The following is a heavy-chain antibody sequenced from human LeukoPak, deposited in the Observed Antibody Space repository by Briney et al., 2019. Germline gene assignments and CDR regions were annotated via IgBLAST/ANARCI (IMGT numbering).Heavy chain of an antibody. V-gene: IGHV3-74*01. D-gene: IGHD4-11*01. CDR1: GFTFSSYW. CDR3: ASGSSVTSSY. J-gene: IGHJ4*02. CDR2: ITNDGSST. Sequence: GGSLRLSCAAWGFTFSSYWMHWVRQVPGKGRVWVSRITNDGSSTSYADSVKGRFTMSRDNTKNTLYLQMNSLRADDTAVYYCASGSSVTSSYWGQGTLVTVSS.